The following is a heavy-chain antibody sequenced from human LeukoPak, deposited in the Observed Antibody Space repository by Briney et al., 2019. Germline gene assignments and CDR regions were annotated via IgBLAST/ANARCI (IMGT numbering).Heavy chain of an antibody. V-gene: IGHV3-7*01. CDR2: IKQDGSEK. CDR3: ARDHRVVGATGSCDI. D-gene: IGHD1-26*01. Sequence: QTGGSLRLSCAASGFTFSSYWMSWVRQAPGKGLEWVANIKQDGSEKHHVDSVNGRFTISRDNAKNSLFLQMNSLRAEDTAMYYCARDHRVVGATGSCDIWGQGTMVTASS. CDR1: GFTFSSYW. J-gene: IGHJ3*02.